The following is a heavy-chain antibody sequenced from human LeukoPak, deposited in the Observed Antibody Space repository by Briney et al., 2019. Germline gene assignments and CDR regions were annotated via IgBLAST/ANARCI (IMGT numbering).Heavy chain of an antibody. D-gene: IGHD4/OR15-4a*01. CDR2: INPDSGAG. CDR3: TIDYGFHY. Sequence: SVKVSCKASGYTFTDYYLDWVRQAPGQGLEWMGGINPDSGAGVYARKFQVRVTITRDRSITTAYMDLNWLTSNDTAVYYCTIDYGFHYWPQGSLVSVPS. V-gene: IGHV1-2*02. J-gene: IGHJ4*02. CDR1: GYTFTDYY.